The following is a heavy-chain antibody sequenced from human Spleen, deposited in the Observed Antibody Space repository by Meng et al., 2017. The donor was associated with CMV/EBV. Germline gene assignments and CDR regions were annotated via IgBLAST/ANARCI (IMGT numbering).Heavy chain of an antibody. CDR2: INPNSGNT. CDR1: GYTFTSYD. Sequence: SCKASGYTFTSYDINWVRQATGQGLEWMGWINPNSGNTGYAQKFQGRVTMTRNTSISTAYMELSSLRSEDTAVYYCARGLLRDYFDYWGQGTLVTVSS. J-gene: IGHJ4*02. V-gene: IGHV1-8*01. CDR3: ARGLLRDYFDY.